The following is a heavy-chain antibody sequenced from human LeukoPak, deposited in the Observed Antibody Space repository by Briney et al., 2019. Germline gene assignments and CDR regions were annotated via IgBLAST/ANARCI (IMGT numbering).Heavy chain of an antibody. V-gene: IGHV4-34*01. CDR1: GGSFSGYY. CDR2: INHSGST. Sequence: KASETLSLTCAVYGGSFSGYYWSWIRQPPGKGLEWIGEINHSGSTNYNPSLKSRVTISVDTSKNQFSLKLSSVTAADTAVYYCARGGYVTMITHWGQGTLVTVSS. CDR3: ARGGYVTMITH. J-gene: IGHJ4*02. D-gene: IGHD3-22*01.